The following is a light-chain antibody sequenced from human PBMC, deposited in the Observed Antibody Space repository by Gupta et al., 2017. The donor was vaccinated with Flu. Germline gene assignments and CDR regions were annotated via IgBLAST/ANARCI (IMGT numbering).Light chain of an antibody. V-gene: IGKV1-9*01. Sequence: DIQLTQSPSFLSASVGDRVTITCRASQGISSYLAWYQQKPGKAPKLLIYAASTWQSGVPSRFSGSGYGTEFTLTISSRQPEDFATYYCQQLNSYPFLTFGHGTKVDIK. CDR2: AAS. CDR3: QQLNSYPFLT. CDR1: QGISSY. J-gene: IGKJ3*01.